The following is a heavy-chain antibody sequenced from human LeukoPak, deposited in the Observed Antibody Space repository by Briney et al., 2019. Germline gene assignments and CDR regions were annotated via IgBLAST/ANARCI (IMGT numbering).Heavy chain of an antibody. CDR3: ARGGNIVVVPAAPRSNFDY. CDR1: GYTFMSYD. D-gene: IGHD2-2*01. CDR2: INPNSGGT. J-gene: IGHJ4*02. V-gene: IGHV1-2*02. Sequence: ASVKVSCKASGYTFMSYDINWVRQAPGQGLEWMGWINPNSGGTNYAQKFQGRVTMTRDTSISTAYMELSRLRSDDTAVYYCARGGNIVVVPAAPRSNFDYWGQGTLVTVSS.